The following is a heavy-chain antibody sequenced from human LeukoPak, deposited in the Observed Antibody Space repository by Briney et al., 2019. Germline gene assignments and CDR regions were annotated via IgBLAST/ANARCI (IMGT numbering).Heavy chain of an antibody. CDR1: GFTFSSYG. CDR3: AKAGSLAAAALLDY. J-gene: IGHJ4*02. D-gene: IGHD6-13*01. V-gene: IGHV3-30*18. CDR2: ISYDGSNK. Sequence: GRSLRLSCAASGFTFSSYGMHWVRQARGKGLEWVAVISYDGSNKYYADSVKGRFTISRDNSKNTLYLQMNSLRAEDTAVYYCAKAGSLAAAALLDYWGQGTLVTVSS.